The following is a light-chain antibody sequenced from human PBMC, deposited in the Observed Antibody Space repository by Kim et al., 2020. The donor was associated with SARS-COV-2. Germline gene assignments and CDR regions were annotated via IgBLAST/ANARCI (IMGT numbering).Light chain of an antibody. J-gene: IGKJ2*01. V-gene: IGKV1-39*01. CDR3: QQTYGAPHT. CDR2: GAT. CDR1: RSIGSS. Sequence: VFEGDRVSITCRASRSIGSSLNWYQQKPGKAPKLLMYGATHLQSGVPSRFSGSRSGTDFTLTITSLQPDDFATYYCQQTYGAPHTFGQGTKVDIK.